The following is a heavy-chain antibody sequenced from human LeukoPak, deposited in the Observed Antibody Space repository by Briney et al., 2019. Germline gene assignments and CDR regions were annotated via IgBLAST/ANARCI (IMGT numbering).Heavy chain of an antibody. CDR2: IIPIFGTA. J-gene: IGHJ4*02. CDR1: GGTFSSYT. Sequence: ASVKVSCKASGGTFSSYTINWVRQAPGQGLEWMGGIIPIFGTANYAQKFQGRVTITADESTSTADMELSRLRSEDTAVYYCAREDAGLDYWGQGTLVTVSS. CDR3: AREDAGLDY. V-gene: IGHV1-69*13.